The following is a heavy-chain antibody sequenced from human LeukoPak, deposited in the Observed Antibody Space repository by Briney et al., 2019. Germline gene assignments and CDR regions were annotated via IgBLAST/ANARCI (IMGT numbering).Heavy chain of an antibody. V-gene: IGHV3-21*01. Sequence: GGSLRLSCAASGFTFSSYSMNWVRQAPGKGLEWVSCISSSSSYIYYADSVKGRFTISRDNAKNSLYLQMNSLRAEDTAVYYCARGLNWKYGWFDPWGQGTLVTVSS. CDR2: ISSSSSYI. CDR3: ARGLNWKYGWFDP. J-gene: IGHJ5*02. D-gene: IGHD1-7*01. CDR1: GFTFSSYS.